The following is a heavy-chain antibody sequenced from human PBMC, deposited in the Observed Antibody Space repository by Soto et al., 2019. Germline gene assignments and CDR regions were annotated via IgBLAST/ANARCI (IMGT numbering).Heavy chain of an antibody. CDR1: GGTFSSYA. V-gene: IGHV1-69*13. J-gene: IGHJ3*02. CDR2: IIPIFGTA. CDR3: AREGGYRSRSYYRNDAFDI. Sequence: SVKVSCKASGGTFSSYAISWVRQAPGQGLEWMGGIIPIFGTANYAQKFQGRVTITADESTSTAYMELSSLRSEDTAVYYCAREGGYRSRSYYRNDAFDIWGQGTMVTV. D-gene: IGHD3-10*01.